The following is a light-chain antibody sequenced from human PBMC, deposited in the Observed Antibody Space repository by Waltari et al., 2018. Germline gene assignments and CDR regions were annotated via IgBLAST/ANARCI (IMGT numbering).Light chain of an antibody. Sequence: SSELTQDPAVSVALGKTVRITCQGDSLRSYYASWYQQKPGQAPVLVIYGKNNRPSGIPDRFSGSSSGNTASLTITGAQAEEEADYYCNSRDSSGNHLVFGGGTKLTVL. CDR3: NSRDSSGNHLV. J-gene: IGLJ2*01. V-gene: IGLV3-19*01. CDR2: GKN. CDR1: SLRSYY.